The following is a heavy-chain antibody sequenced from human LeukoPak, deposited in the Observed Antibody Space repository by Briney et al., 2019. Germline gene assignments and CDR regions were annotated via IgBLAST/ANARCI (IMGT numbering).Heavy chain of an antibody. D-gene: IGHD2-2*01. CDR3: ARGVSTYYYYYMDV. CDR1: GGSFSGYY. CDR2: INHSGST. V-gene: IGHV4-34*01. J-gene: IGHJ6*03. Sequence: SETLSLTCAAYGGSFSGYYWSWIRQPPGKGLEWIGEINHSGSTNYNPSLKSRVTISVDTSKNQFSLKLSSVTAADTAVYYCARGVSTYYYYYMDVWGKGTTVTVSS.